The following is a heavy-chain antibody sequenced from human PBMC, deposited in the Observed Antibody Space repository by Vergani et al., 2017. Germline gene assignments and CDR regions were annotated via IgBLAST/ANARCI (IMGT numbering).Heavy chain of an antibody. CDR2: ISAYNGNT. Sequence: QVQLVQSGAEVKKPGASVKVSCKASGYTFTSYGISWVRQAPGQGLEWMGWISAYNGNTNYAQKLQGRVTMTTDTSTSTAYMELRSLRSDDTAVYYCARDGSRSYYYGSGSYPDFDYWGQGTLVTVSS. D-gene: IGHD3-10*01. CDR3: ARDGSRSYYYGSGSYPDFDY. V-gene: IGHV1-18*01. CDR1: GYTFTSYG. J-gene: IGHJ4*02.